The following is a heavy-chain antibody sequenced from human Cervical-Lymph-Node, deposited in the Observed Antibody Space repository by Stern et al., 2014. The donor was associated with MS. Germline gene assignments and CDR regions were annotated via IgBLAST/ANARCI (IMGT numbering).Heavy chain of an antibody. V-gene: IGHV1-46*01. J-gene: IGHJ6*02. CDR1: GYTFTNYY. CDR2: INPSGGST. Sequence: QVQLVQSGAEVKKPGASGKVSCKASGYTFTNYYMHWVRQAPGQGLEWMGIINPSGGSTSYAQKFQGRATMTRDTSTSTVHMELSSLRSEDTAVYYCAREVAGHRLGMMDVWGQGTTVTVSS. D-gene: IGHD6-19*01. CDR3: AREVAGHRLGMMDV.